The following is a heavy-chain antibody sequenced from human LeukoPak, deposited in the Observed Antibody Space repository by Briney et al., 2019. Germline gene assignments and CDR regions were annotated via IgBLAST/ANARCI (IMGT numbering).Heavy chain of an antibody. CDR3: ASRSDYDLYYYYYMDV. J-gene: IGHJ6*03. CDR1: GGSISSYY. Sequence: PSETLSLTCIVSGGSISSYYWSWIRHPAGRGLEWIGRIYISGRTNYNPSLKSRVTMSVDTSKNQFSLKLRSVTAADTAVYYCASRSDYDLYYYYYMDVWGKGTTVTVSS. V-gene: IGHV4-4*07. CDR2: IYISGRT. D-gene: IGHD3-3*01.